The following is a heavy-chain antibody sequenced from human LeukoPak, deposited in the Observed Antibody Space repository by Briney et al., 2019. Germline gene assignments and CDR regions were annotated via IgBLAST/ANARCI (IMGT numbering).Heavy chain of an antibody. CDR2: MKEDGSQI. CDR1: GFAFSRHW. V-gene: IGHV3-7*01. J-gene: IGHJ4*02. D-gene: IGHD1-26*01. Sequence: GGSLRLSCAASGFAFSRHWMSWVRQAPGKGLEWVANMKEDGSQIYYVDSVKGRFSISRDNANNLVYLQMNSLRVEDTAVYYCARDPEGGACDYWGQGTLVTVSS. CDR3: ARDPEGGACDY.